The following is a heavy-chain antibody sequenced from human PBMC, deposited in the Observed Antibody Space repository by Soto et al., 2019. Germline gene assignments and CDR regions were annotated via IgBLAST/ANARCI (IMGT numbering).Heavy chain of an antibody. CDR3: VRDRALDSSGHWFDT. J-gene: IGHJ5*02. D-gene: IGHD6-19*01. CDR1: GRPVSSGGYY. CDR2: IYHIGSP. Sequence: QVQLQESGPGLVKPSQTLSLTCTVSGRPVSSGGYYWTWIRQHPGRGLEWIGYIYHIGSPSYNPSLEKRLTISLDTSKNQFSLNLTSVTAADTAIYYCVRDRALDSSGHWFDTWGQGILVTVSS. V-gene: IGHV4-31*03.